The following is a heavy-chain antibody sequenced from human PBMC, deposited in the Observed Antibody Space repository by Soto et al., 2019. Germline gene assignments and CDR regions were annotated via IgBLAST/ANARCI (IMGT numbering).Heavy chain of an antibody. CDR2: IHPDGGHT. J-gene: IGHJ4*02. Sequence: ASVKVSCKASGYTFTNYYVQWVRQAPGQGLEWMGVIHPDGGHTTCSQKFQDRVTMTRDTFTSTIYMELSSLRSEDTAVYYCARGDNDYWGKGTLVTVSS. CDR3: ARGDNDY. V-gene: IGHV1-46*01. CDR1: GYTFTNYY.